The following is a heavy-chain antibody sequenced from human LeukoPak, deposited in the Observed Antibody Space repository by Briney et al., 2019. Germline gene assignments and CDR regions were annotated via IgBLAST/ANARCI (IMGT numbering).Heavy chain of an antibody. CDR2: INHSGRT. CDR1: GGSFSGYY. CDR3: ARGSVLMGYASFDY. Sequence: SETLSLTCAVYGGSFSGYYWSWIRQPPGKGLEWIGEINHSGRTNYSPSLESRLTLSVDTSKNQFSLKLSSVTAADTAVYYCARGSVLMGYASFDYWGQGALVTVSS. J-gene: IGHJ4*02. D-gene: IGHD2-2*01. V-gene: IGHV4-34*01.